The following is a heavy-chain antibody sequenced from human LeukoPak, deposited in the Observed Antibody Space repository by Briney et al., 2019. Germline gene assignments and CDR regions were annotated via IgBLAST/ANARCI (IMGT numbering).Heavy chain of an antibody. J-gene: IGHJ6*03. Sequence: ASVKVSCKASAYTFTDYDINWVRQATGPGFEWMGWMNPNSGNTGYAQKFQGRVTMTRNTSITTAYMELSSLRSEDTAVYYCARGVRRKYQMIHDHYYYLDVWGEGTTVAVSS. CDR3: ARGVRRKYQMIHDHYYYLDV. CDR2: MNPNSGNT. D-gene: IGHD3-16*01. V-gene: IGHV1-8*02. CDR1: AYTFTDYD.